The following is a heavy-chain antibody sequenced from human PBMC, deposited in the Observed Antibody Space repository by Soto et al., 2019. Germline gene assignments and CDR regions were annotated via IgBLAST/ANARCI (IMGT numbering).Heavy chain of an antibody. J-gene: IGHJ3*02. D-gene: IGHD2-15*01. CDR3: ATVSRHCSGGSCYSDAFDI. V-gene: IGHV1-24*01. Sequence: ASVKVSCKVSGYTLTELSMHWVRQAPGKGLEWMGGFDPEDGETIYAQKFQGRVTMTEDTFTDTAYMELSSLRSEDTAVFYCATVSRHCSGGSCYSDAFDIWGQGTMVTVSS. CDR2: FDPEDGET. CDR1: GYTLTELS.